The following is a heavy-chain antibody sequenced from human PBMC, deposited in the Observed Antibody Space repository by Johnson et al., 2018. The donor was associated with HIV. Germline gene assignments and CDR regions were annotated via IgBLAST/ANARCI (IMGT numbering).Heavy chain of an antibody. CDR1: GFTFSSYA. CDR3: AINSGYDSHGAFDI. J-gene: IGHJ3*02. CDR2: INSDGSST. D-gene: IGHD5-12*01. V-gene: IGHV3-30*04. Sequence: QVQLVESGGGVVQPGRSLRLSCAASGFTFSSYAMHWVRPAPGTGLVWVSRINSDGSSTSYAASGKGRLTISRDNSKNTLYLQMSSLRAEDTAVYYCAINSGYDSHGAFDIWGQGTMVTVSS.